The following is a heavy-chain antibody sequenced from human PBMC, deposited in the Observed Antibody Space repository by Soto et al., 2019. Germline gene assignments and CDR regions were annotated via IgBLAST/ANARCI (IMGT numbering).Heavy chain of an antibody. V-gene: IGHV3-23*01. D-gene: IGHD4-17*01. CDR2: ISDAAGSA. Sequence: GGSLRLSCVASGFTFSSYAMSWVRQVPGRGLEWVSTISDAAGSAYYVDSVKGRFTISRDNSKKTLYLQMNSLRAEDTAVYYCARPYGGKIGDAPDLWGPGTMVTVSS. CDR3: ARPYGGKIGDAPDL. CDR1: GFTFSSYA. J-gene: IGHJ3*01.